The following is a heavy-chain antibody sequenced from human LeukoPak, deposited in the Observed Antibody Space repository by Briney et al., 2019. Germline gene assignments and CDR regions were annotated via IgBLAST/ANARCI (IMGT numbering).Heavy chain of an antibody. V-gene: IGHV4-34*01. Sequence: SETLSLTCAVYGGSFSGYYWSWIRQPPGKGLEWVGEINHSGSTNYNPSLKSRVTISVDTSKNQFSLKLSSVTAADTAVYYCARAPWSGSYYPYWGQGTLVTVSS. J-gene: IGHJ4*02. CDR2: INHSGST. CDR1: GGSFSGYY. CDR3: ARAPWSGSYYPY. D-gene: IGHD1-26*01.